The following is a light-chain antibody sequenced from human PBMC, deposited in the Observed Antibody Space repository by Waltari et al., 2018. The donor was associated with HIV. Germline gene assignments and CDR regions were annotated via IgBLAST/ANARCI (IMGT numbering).Light chain of an antibody. CDR1: SSDVGSYYL. V-gene: IGLV2-14*02. Sequence: QSALTQPASVSGSPGQSITISCTGNSSDVGSYYLVSWYQQHPGKAPKLMIYEVSKRPSGVPDRFSASKSGTSASLAISGLRSEDGAHYYCAAWDDSLSGHVVFGGGTKLTVL. CDR3: AAWDDSLSGHVV. CDR2: EVS. J-gene: IGLJ2*01.